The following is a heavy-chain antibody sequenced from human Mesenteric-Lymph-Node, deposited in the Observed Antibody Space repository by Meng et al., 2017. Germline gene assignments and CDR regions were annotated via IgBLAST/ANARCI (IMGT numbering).Heavy chain of an antibody. CDR2: ISGSGGST. Sequence: GGSLRLSCAASGFTFSSYWMHWVRQVPGKGLEWVSAISGSGGSTYYADSVKGRFTISRDNSKNTLYLQMNSLRAEGTAVYYCAKDQERDYGDYYFDYWGQGTLVTVSS. D-gene: IGHD4-17*01. CDR1: GFTFSSYW. J-gene: IGHJ4*02. CDR3: AKDQERDYGDYYFDY. V-gene: IGHV3-23*01.